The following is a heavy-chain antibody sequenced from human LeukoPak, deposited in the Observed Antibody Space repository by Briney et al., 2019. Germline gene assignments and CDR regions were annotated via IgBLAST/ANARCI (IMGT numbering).Heavy chain of an antibody. CDR1: GFIFSSYW. V-gene: IGHV3-7*01. CDR3: ARELVVGPAEYFQH. CDR2: TNQDGSEN. Sequence: PGGSLRLSCAASGFIFSSYWMSWVRQAPGKGLEWVANTNQDGSENYYPESVRGRFTISRDNAKNSLYLQMNILRADDKAVYYCARELVVGPAEYFQHWGQGTLVTVSS. J-gene: IGHJ1*01. D-gene: IGHD2-8*02.